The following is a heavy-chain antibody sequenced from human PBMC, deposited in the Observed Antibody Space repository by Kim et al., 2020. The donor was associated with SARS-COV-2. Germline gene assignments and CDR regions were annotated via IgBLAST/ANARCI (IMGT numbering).Heavy chain of an antibody. D-gene: IGHD3-22*01. Sequence: SETLSLTCAVSGGSISSSNWWSWVRQPPGKGLEWIGEIYHSGSTNYNPSLKSRVTISVDKSKNQFSLKLSSVTAADTAVYYCARGLVEGIVVITHWFDPWGQGTLVTVSS. V-gene: IGHV4-4*02. CDR1: GGSISSSNW. CDR2: IYHSGST. CDR3: ARGLVEGIVVITHWFDP. J-gene: IGHJ5*02.